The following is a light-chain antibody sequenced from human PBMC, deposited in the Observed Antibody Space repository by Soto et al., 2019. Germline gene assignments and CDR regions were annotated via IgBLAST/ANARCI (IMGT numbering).Light chain of an antibody. CDR3: QQRSNLGT. CDR1: QSVSSY. V-gene: IGKV3-11*01. Sequence: VMKPSPATLPVYQGERATLSCRVSQSVSSYLAWYQQKPGQAPRLLIYDASNRATGIPARFSGSGSGTDFTLTISSLEPEDFAVYYCQQRSNLGTFGQGTKVDIK. J-gene: IGKJ1*01. CDR2: DAS.